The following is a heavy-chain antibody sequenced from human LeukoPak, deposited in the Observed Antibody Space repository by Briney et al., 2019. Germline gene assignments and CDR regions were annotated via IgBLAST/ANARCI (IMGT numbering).Heavy chain of an antibody. CDR1: GFTFSSYA. CDR2: ISYDGSNK. Sequence: GGSLRLSCAASGFTFSSYAMHWVRQAPGKGLEWVAVISYDGSNKYHADSVKGRFTISRDNSKNTLYLQMNSLRAEDTAVYYCARDGRVVPAAKTARGYYYYYMDVWGKGTTVTVSS. D-gene: IGHD2-2*01. V-gene: IGHV3-30*17. J-gene: IGHJ6*03. CDR3: ARDGRVVPAAKTARGYYYYYMDV.